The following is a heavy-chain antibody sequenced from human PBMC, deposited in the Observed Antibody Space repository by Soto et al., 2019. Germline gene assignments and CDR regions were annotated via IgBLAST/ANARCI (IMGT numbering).Heavy chain of an antibody. D-gene: IGHD2-2*01. J-gene: IGHJ6*02. V-gene: IGHV1-69*01. CDR2: IIPIFGTA. CDR3: ARDDCSSTSCYPGYYYYGIDV. Sequence: QVQLVQSGAEVKKPGSSVKVSCKASGGTFSSYAISWVRQAPGQGLEWMGGIIPIFGTANYAQKFQGRVTITADESTSTAYMELSSLGSEDPAVYYCARDDCSSTSCYPGYYYYGIDVWGQGTTVTVSS. CDR1: GGTFSSYA.